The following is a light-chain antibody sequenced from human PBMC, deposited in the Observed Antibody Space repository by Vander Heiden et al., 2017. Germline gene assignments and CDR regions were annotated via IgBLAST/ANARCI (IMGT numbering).Light chain of an antibody. Sequence: SYELTQPPTVSVSPGPTARVTSAGDALPKQYAFWYQQKPGQAPVVVIYKDSERPSGIPERFSGSSSGTTVTLTISGVQTEDEADYYCQSADSSGSYGVFGGGTKLTVL. V-gene: IGLV3-25*03. J-gene: IGLJ3*02. CDR2: KDS. CDR3: QSADSSGSYGV. CDR1: ALPKQY.